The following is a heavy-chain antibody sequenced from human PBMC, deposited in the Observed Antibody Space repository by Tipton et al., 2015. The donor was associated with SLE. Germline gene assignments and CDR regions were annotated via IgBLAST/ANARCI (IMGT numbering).Heavy chain of an antibody. CDR3: ARAGFSAADS. D-gene: IGHD6-13*01. J-gene: IGHJ4*02. Sequence: LRLSCTVSGGSITSHYWSWIRQPPGKGLEWIGYIYYSGNTNYNPSLKSRVTFSIDMSKNQFSLKLSSVTAADTAVYFCARAGFSAADSWGQGTLVTVSS. CDR2: IYYSGNT. CDR1: GGSITSHY. V-gene: IGHV4-59*11.